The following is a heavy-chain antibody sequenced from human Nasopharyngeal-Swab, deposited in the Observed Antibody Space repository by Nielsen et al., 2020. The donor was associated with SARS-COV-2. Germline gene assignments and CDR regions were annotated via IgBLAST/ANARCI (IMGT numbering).Heavy chain of an antibody. CDR2: INSDGTIT. CDR3: AKDLAAAGIFYYYYGMDV. V-gene: IGHV3-74*01. CDR1: GFTFSTVW. D-gene: IGHD6-13*01. J-gene: IGHJ6*02. Sequence: GGSLRLSCAASGFTFSTVWMHWVRQAPGKGLMWVSRINSDGTITTSADSVKGRFTISRDNSKNSLYLQMNSLRTEDTALYYCAKDLAAAGIFYYYYGMDVWGQGTTVTVSS.